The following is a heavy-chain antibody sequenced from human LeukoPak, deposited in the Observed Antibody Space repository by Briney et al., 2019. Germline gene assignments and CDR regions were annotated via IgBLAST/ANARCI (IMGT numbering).Heavy chain of an antibody. CDR3: ARHKRVRGYDYADYHAFDI. Sequence: SETLSLTCTVSSSSISGYYWSWIRQSPGKGLEWIGYIYYSGSTNYNPSLKSRVTISLDTPNKQFSLKLTSVTAADTAVYYCARHKRVRGYDYADYHAFDIWGQGTMVTVSS. D-gene: IGHD4-17*01. CDR1: SSSISGYY. V-gene: IGHV4-59*08. CDR2: IYYSGST. J-gene: IGHJ3*02.